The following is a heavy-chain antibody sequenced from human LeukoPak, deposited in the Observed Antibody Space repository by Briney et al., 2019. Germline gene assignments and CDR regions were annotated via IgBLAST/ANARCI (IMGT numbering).Heavy chain of an antibody. Sequence: PGGSLRLSCAASGFTFSSYGMHWVRQAPGKGLEWVAVISYDGSNKYYADSVKGRFTISRDNSKNTLYLQMNSLRAEDTAVYYCAKKAGVVINNYYYYYYMDVWGKGTTVTISS. CDR2: ISYDGSNK. CDR1: GFTFSSYG. J-gene: IGHJ6*03. CDR3: AKKAGVVINNYYYYYYMDV. V-gene: IGHV3-30*18. D-gene: IGHD3-3*01.